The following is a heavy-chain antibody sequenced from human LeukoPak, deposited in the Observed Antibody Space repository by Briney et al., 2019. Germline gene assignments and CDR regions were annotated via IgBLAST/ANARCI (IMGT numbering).Heavy chain of an antibody. D-gene: IGHD3-10*01. CDR3: ARNREYYFDY. Sequence: GGSLRLSCAASGFTFSSYVMSWVRQAPGKGLEWVSAISGSGGGTYYADSVKGRFTISRDNSKNTLFLQMNSLRAEDTAVYYCARNREYYFDYWGQGALATVSS. V-gene: IGHV3-23*01. CDR1: GFTFSSYV. CDR2: ISGSGGGT. J-gene: IGHJ4*02.